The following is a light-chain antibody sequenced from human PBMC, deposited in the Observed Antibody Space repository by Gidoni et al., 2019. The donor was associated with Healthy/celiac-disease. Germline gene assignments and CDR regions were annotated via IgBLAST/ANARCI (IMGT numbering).Light chain of an antibody. J-gene: IGLJ2*01. CDR1: SSNIGAGYD. CDR2: GNT. Sequence: QSVLTPSPSGAGAPGLRVTISCTGSSSNIGAGYDVHWSQQLPGTAPKLLIYGNTTRPAGVPDRFSGSNSGTSAPLASTGLQADDEAYYYCQSYDSSLGVVFGGGTKLTVL. CDR3: QSYDSSLGVV. V-gene: IGLV1-40*01.